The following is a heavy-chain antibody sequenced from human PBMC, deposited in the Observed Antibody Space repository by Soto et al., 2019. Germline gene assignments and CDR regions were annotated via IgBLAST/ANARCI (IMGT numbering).Heavy chain of an antibody. J-gene: IGHJ6*02. CDR1: GYTFTSYG. Sequence: ASVKVSCKASGYTFTSYGISWVRKAPGQGLEWMGWISAYNGNTSYAQKFQGRVTMTRDTSTSTVYMELSSLRSEDTAVYYCATKEGQAYYYGMDVWGQGTTVTVSS. CDR2: ISAYNGNT. CDR3: ATKEGQAYYYGMDV. D-gene: IGHD3-3*01. V-gene: IGHV1-18*01.